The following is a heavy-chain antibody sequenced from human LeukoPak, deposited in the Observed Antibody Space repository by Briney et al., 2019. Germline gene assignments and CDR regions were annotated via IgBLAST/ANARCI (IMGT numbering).Heavy chain of an antibody. CDR3: ANVIQWEPRGGYYFDY. CDR1: GFTFSTYA. Sequence: PGGSLRLSCAASGFTFSTYAMTWVRQAPGKGLEWVSTISSSGDTTYCADSEKGRFTISRDNSKNTLYLQVNSLRAEDTAVYYCANVIQWEPRGGYYFDYWGQGTLGTVSS. D-gene: IGHD1-26*01. J-gene: IGHJ4*02. V-gene: IGHV3-23*01. CDR2: ISSSGDTT.